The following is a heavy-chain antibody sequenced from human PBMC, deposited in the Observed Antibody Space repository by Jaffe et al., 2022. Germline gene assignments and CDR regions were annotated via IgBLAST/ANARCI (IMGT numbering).Heavy chain of an antibody. Sequence: EVQLVQSGAEVKKPGESLKISCKGSGYSFTSYWIGWVRQMPGKGLEWMGIIYPGDSDTRYSPSFQGQVTISADKSISTAYLQWSSLKASDTAMYYCASQFEYSGYERAFDIWGQGTMVTVSS. J-gene: IGHJ3*02. CDR2: IYPGDSDT. CDR1: GYSFTSYW. D-gene: IGHD5-12*01. CDR3: ASQFEYSGYERAFDI. V-gene: IGHV5-51*03.